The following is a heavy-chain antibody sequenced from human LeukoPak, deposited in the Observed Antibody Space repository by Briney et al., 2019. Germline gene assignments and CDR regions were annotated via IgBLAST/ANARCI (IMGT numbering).Heavy chain of an antibody. CDR1: GGSISSSSYY. V-gene: IGHV4-39*01. D-gene: IGHD4-23*01. Sequence: SETLSLTCTVSGGSISSSSYYWGWVRQPPGKGLEWIGSLYYSGSTYYNPSLMSRVTMSVDTSKNQFSLKLSAVTAADTAGYYCARNYDGAFDYWGQGTLVTVSS. CDR3: ARNYDGAFDY. J-gene: IGHJ4*02. CDR2: LYYSGST.